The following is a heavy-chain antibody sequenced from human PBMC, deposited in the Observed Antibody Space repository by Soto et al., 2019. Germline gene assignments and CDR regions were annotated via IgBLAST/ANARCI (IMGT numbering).Heavy chain of an antibody. CDR1: GYTFTSYD. J-gene: IGHJ4*02. CDR2: INAGNGNT. V-gene: IGHV1-3*01. CDR3: ARVYCSGGSCYGIDY. D-gene: IGHD2-15*01. Sequence: ASVKVSCKASGYTFTSYDMHWVRQAPGQRLEWMGWINAGNGNTSYAQKFQGRVTMTRDTSTSTVYMELSSLRSEDTAVYYCARVYCSGGSCYGIDYWGQGTLVTVSS.